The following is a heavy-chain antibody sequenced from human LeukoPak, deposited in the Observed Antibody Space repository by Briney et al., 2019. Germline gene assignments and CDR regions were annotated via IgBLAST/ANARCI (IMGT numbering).Heavy chain of an antibody. CDR1: GFTFSSYW. J-gene: IGHJ4*02. V-gene: IGHV3-74*01. CDR2: INSDGRST. D-gene: IGHD4-11*01. Sequence: GGSLRLSCAGSGFTFSSYWMHWVRQAPGKGLVRVSRINSDGRSTSYADSVKGRFTISRDNAKNTLYLQMNSLRAEDTAVYYCARETSTGFDYWGQGTLVTVSS. CDR3: ARETSTGFDY.